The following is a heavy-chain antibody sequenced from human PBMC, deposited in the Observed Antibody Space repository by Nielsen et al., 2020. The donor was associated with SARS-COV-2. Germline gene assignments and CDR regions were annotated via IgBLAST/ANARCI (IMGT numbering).Heavy chain of an antibody. CDR2: INHSGST. CDR3: ARHSSDRGSGSYLGSGNNWFDP. V-gene: IGHV4-34*01. J-gene: IGHJ5*02. Sequence: RQAPGKGLEWIGEINHSGSTNYNPSLKSRVTISVDTSKNQFSLKLSSVTAADTAVYYCARHSSDRGSGSYLGSGNNWFDPWGQGTLVTVSS. D-gene: IGHD3-10*01.